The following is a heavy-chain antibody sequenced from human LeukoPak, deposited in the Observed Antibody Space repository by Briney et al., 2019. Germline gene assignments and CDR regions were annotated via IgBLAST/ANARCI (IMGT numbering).Heavy chain of an antibody. CDR3: AKDITIFGVVTIKNWFDP. Sequence: GGSLRLSCAASGFTFSSYGMHWVRQAPGKGLEWVAVISYDGSNKYYAASVKGRFTISRDNSKNTLSLQMNSLRAEDTAVYYCAKDITIFGVVTIKNWFDPWGQGTLVTVSS. CDR1: GFTFSSYG. V-gene: IGHV3-30*18. J-gene: IGHJ5*02. CDR2: ISYDGSNK. D-gene: IGHD3-3*01.